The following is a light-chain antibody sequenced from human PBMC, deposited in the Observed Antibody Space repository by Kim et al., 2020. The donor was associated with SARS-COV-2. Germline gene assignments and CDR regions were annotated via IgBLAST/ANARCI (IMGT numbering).Light chain of an antibody. CDR1: SLRSYS. Sequence: ALGQSVRITCQGDSLRSYSASWYQLKPGQAPILLIYGENARPSGIPDRFSGSNSGTTSSLTIPGAQAEDEADYYCPSRDGRGTRRMFAGGTQLTVL. CDR2: GEN. CDR3: PSRDGRGTRRM. V-gene: IGLV3-19*01. J-gene: IGLJ3*02.